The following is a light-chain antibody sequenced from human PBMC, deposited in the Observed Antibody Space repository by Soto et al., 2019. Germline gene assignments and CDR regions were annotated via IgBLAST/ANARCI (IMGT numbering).Light chain of an antibody. J-gene: IGLJ1*01. Sequence: QSVLTEPASVSLCPGQSVTISCTGTSSDIGGFYYVPWYQHHPGKDPKLMIYQVSNRPSGVSNRFSGSKSGTSASLAITGLQAEDEADYYCQSYDSSLSGSEVFGTGTKVTVL. V-gene: IGLV2-14*01. CDR1: SSDIGGFYY. CDR3: QSYDSSLSGSEV. CDR2: QVS.